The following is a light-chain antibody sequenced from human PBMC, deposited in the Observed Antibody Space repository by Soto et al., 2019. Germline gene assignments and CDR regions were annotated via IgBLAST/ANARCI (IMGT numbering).Light chain of an antibody. CDR1: QSVSSY. CDR3: QQRSNWPP. J-gene: IGKJ2*01. V-gene: IGKV3-11*01. Sequence: EIVLTQSPATLSLSPGERATLSCRASQSVSSYLAWYQQKPGQAPRLLIYDASNRATGIPARFSGSGSGTVFTLTISSLEPEDFAVYSCQQRSNWPPFGQGTKLEIK. CDR2: DAS.